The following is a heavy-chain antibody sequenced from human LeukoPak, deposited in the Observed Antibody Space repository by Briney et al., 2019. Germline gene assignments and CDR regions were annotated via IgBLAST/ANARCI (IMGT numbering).Heavy chain of an antibody. V-gene: IGHV4-59*01. Sequence: KPSETLSLTCTVSGGSISNYFWSWFRQPPGKGLEWIGYIYYSGSTNYNPSLKSRVTISVDTSKNQFSLKLSSVAAADTAVYYCARDYFEWQLGHYYYYYYMDVWGKGTTVTVSS. CDR3: ARDYFEWQLGHYYYYYYMDV. D-gene: IGHD6-6*01. CDR2: IYYSGST. CDR1: GGSISNYF. J-gene: IGHJ6*03.